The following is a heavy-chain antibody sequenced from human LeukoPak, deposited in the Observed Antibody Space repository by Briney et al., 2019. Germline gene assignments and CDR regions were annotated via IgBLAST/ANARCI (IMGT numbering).Heavy chain of an antibody. V-gene: IGHV4-30-4*02. CDR2: IYYSGST. CDR3: ARGWGGTMVRGVITNFDY. D-gene: IGHD3-10*01. J-gene: IGHJ4*02. Sequence: SETLSLTCSVSGDSISSRDYYWSWIRQPPGKGLEWIGYIYYSGSTSYNPSLKSRVTISVDTSKNQFSLRLSSVTAADTAVYYCARGWGGTMVRGVITNFDYWGQGTLVTVSS. CDR1: GDSISSRDYY.